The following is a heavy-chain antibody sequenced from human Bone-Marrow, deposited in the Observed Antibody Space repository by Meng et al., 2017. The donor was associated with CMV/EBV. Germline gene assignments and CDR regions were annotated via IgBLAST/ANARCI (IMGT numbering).Heavy chain of an antibody. Sequence: ASVKVSCKASGYTFTGYYMHWVRQAPGQGLEWMGWINPNSGGINYAQKFQGRVTMTRDTSISTAYMELSRLRSDDTAVYYCARDHDYSSPDYWGQGTLVTVSS. CDR3: ARDHDYSSPDY. V-gene: IGHV1-2*02. D-gene: IGHD4-11*01. CDR1: GYTFTGYY. J-gene: IGHJ4*02. CDR2: INPNSGGI.